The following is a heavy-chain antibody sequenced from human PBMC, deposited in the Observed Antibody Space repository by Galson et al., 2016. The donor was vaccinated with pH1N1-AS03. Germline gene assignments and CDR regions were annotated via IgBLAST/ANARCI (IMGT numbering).Heavy chain of an antibody. CDR1: GFTFDAYA. CDR3: ARQDSSGYFHGLDV. J-gene: IGHJ3*01. D-gene: IGHD3-22*01. Sequence: SLRLSCAGSGFTFDAYAMHWVRQAPGKGLEWVSSINNEGTSTRDTDSVRGRFFITRDNAKNTVYLQMNSLRAEDTAVYYCARQDSSGYFHGLDVWGQGTTVTVSS. V-gene: IGHV3-74*01. CDR2: INNEGTST.